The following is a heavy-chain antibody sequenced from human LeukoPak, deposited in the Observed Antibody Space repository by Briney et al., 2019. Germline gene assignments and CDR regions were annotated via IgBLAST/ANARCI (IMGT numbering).Heavy chain of an antibody. Sequence: ASVKVSCKASGYTFSRFDINWVRQAPGQGLEWMGWINPNSGGTNYAQKFQGRVTMTRDTSISTAYMELSRLRSDDTAVYYCARPRGITIFGVVSNNWFDPWGQGTLVTVSS. D-gene: IGHD3-3*01. CDR3: ARPRGITIFGVVSNNWFDP. CDR1: GYTFSRFD. V-gene: IGHV1-2*02. CDR2: INPNSGGT. J-gene: IGHJ5*02.